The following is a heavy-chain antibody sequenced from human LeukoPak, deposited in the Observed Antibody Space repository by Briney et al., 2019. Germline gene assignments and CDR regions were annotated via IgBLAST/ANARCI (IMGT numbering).Heavy chain of an antibody. Sequence: GGSLRLSCAASGFTFSDYGFHWVRQTPGKGLEWVAVIYYDGTKKYYADSVKGRFTISRDNSKNTVFLQMNSLRAEDTAVYYCARVGYIQAFDIWGQGTRVTVSS. CDR3: ARVGYIQAFDI. J-gene: IGHJ3*02. CDR1: GFTFSDYG. D-gene: IGHD6-13*01. V-gene: IGHV3-33*01. CDR2: IYYDGTKK.